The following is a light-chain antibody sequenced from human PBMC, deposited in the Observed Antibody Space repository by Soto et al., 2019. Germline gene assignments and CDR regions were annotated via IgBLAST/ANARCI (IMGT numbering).Light chain of an antibody. CDR2: KAS. Sequence: DIQMTQSPSTLSASVGDRVTITCRASQSISSWLAWYQQKPGKAPKLLIYKASSLEIGVPSRFSGRGSETEFTLTISSLQPDDFATYYCQQYNSYRYTFGQGTKLEIK. CDR1: QSISSW. V-gene: IGKV1-5*03. J-gene: IGKJ2*01. CDR3: QQYNSYRYT.